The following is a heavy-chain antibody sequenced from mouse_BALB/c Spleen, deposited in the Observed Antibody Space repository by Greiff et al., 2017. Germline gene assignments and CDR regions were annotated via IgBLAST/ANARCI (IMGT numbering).Heavy chain of an antibody. CDR2: ISYSGST. V-gene: IGHV3-2*02. CDR1: GYSITSDYA. CDR3: ARSYYDYETY. J-gene: IGHJ3*01. Sequence: EVKLEESGPGLVKPSQSLSLTCTVTGYSITSDYAWNWIRQFPGNKLEWMGYISYSGSTSYNPSLKSRISITRDTSKNQFFLQLNSVTTEDTATYYCARSYYDYETYWGQGTLVTVAA. D-gene: IGHD2-4*01.